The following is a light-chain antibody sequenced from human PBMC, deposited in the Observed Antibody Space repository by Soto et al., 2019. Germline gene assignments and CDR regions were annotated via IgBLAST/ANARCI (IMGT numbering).Light chain of an antibody. Sequence: IVMTQSPATLSVSPGGRASLSCRASQSVSNNLAWYQQKPGQAPRLFIYGASTRAAGIPGRFSGSGSGTEYTLIISRLQSDDFAVYYCQQYHNAGSTFGQGTKVEI. J-gene: IGKJ1*01. CDR2: GAS. CDR3: QQYHNAGST. V-gene: IGKV3-15*01. CDR1: QSVSNN.